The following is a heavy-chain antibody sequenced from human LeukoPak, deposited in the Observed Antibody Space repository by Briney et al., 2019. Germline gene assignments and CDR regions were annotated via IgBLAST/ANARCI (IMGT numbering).Heavy chain of an antibody. CDR1: GGSISSGDYY. Sequence: SETLSLTCTVSGGSISSGDYYWSWIRQPPGKGLEWIGYIYYSGSTYYNPSLKSRVTISVDTSKNQFSLKLSSVTPADTAVYYCAYCGGDCYVAFDIWGQGTMVTVSS. V-gene: IGHV4-30-4*08. CDR3: AYCGGDCYVAFDI. J-gene: IGHJ3*02. D-gene: IGHD2-21*01. CDR2: IYYSGST.